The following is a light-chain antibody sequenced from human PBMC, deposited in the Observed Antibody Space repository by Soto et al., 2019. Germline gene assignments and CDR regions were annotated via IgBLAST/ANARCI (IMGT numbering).Light chain of an antibody. CDR1: QGASTG. V-gene: IGKV1-12*01. CDR3: QQTYSSLIT. Sequence: DIRMTQSASCVSASVGDGVTMXCRASQGASTGFDWYQQKPGKAPRRLIYAASSLQRGGPSRFSGSGSATAFTRPISSLQPEDFATYYGQQTYSSLITFGQGTRLEIK. CDR2: AAS. J-gene: IGKJ5*01.